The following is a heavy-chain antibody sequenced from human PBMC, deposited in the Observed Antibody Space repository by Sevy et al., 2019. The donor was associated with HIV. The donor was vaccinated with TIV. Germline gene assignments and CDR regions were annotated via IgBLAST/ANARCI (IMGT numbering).Heavy chain of an antibody. CDR2: TYFRSKWYN. D-gene: IGHD2-15*01. CDR1: GDSVSSNIAY. J-gene: IGHJ4*02. CDR3: VRRIVAGGLAY. Sequence: KQSQTLSLTCAISGDSVSSNIAYWTWIRQSPSRGLEWLGRTYFRSKWYNDYAASVKSRITINPDTSKNQFSLHLKSVTPEDTAVYYCVRRIVAGGLAYWGQGTLVTVSS. V-gene: IGHV6-1*01.